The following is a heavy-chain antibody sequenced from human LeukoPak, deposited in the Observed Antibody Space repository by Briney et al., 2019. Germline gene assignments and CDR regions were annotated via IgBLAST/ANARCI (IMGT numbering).Heavy chain of an antibody. CDR2: ISGSGGDT. J-gene: IGHJ3*02. V-gene: IGHV3-23*01. Sequence: HPGGSLRLSCAASGFTFSSYAMSWVRQAPGKGLEWVSAISGSGGDTYYADSVKGRFTISRDNSKNTLYLQMNSLRAEDTAVYYCAKDRLTLDAFDIWGQGTMVTVSS. CDR1: GFTFSSYA. CDR3: AKDRLTLDAFDI.